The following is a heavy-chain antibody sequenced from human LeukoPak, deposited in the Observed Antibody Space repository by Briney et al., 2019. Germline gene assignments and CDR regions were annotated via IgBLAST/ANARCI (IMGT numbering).Heavy chain of an antibody. V-gene: IGHV4-39*01. J-gene: IGHJ6*02. D-gene: IGHD1-1*01. Sequence: SETLSLTCTVSGDSISSSNYYWGWIRQPPGKGLEWIGSISYRGNTYYSSSLKSRVTKSVDMSKNQFSLRLSSMTAADRAVYYCARGQLALYYYNGLDVWGQGTTVTVSS. CDR1: GDSISSSNYY. CDR3: ARGQLALYYYNGLDV. CDR2: ISYRGNT.